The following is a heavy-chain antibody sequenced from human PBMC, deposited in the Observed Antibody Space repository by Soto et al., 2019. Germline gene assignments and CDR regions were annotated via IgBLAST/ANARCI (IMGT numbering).Heavy chain of an antibody. CDR1: GYTLTELS. CDR2: FDPEDGET. V-gene: IGHV1-24*01. J-gene: IGHJ5*02. CDR3: ATASGVDIVATITGWFDP. Sequence: QVQLVQSGAEVKKPGASVKVSCKVSGYTLTELSMHWVRQAPGKGLEWMGGFDPEDGETIYAQKFQGRVTMTEDTSTDTAYMELSSLRSEDTAVYYCATASGVDIVATITGWFDPWGQGTLVTVSS. D-gene: IGHD5-12*01.